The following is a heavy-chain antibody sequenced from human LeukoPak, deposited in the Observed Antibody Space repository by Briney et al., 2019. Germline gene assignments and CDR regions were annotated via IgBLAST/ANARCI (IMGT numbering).Heavy chain of an antibody. Sequence: GGSLRLSCAASGFTFSSYGMHWVRQAPGKGLEWVAVISYDGSNKYYADSVKGRFTISRDNSKNTLYLQMNSLRAEDTAVYYCAKDDSGWYEGPDYWGQGTLVTVSS. V-gene: IGHV3-30*18. CDR3: AKDDSGWYEGPDY. D-gene: IGHD6-19*01. CDR1: GFTFSSYG. J-gene: IGHJ4*02. CDR2: ISYDGSNK.